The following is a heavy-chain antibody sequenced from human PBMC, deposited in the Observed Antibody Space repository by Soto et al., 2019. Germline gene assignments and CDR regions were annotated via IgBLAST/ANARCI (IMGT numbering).Heavy chain of an antibody. V-gene: IGHV1-8*02. CDR2: MNANSGNT. CDR3: ARAAYYYDSSGYYPGDY. CDR1: GFTFTSSA. Sequence: ASVKVSCKASGFTFTSSAMKWVRQARGQGLEWIGWMNANSGNTGYAQKFQGIVTMTRYTSISTAYMELSSLRSEDTAVYYCARAAYYYDSSGYYPGDYWGQGSLVTVS. D-gene: IGHD3-22*01. J-gene: IGHJ4*02.